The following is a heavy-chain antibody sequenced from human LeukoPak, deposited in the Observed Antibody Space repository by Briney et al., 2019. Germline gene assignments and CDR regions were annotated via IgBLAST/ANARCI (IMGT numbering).Heavy chain of an antibody. Sequence: SETLSLTCTVSGGSISSYYWSWIRQPPGKGLEWIGYIYYSGSTNYNPSLKSRVTISVDTSKNQFSLKLSSVTAADTAVYYCAKGGGWLQPVNWFDPWGQGTLVTVSS. V-gene: IGHV4-59*08. J-gene: IGHJ5*02. CDR3: AKGGGWLQPVNWFDP. CDR2: IYYSGST. CDR1: GGSISSYY. D-gene: IGHD5-24*01.